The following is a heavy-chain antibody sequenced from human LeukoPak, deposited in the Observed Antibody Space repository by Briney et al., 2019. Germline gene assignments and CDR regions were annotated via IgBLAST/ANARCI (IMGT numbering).Heavy chain of an antibody. V-gene: IGHV5-51*01. Sequence: GESLKISCKGSGYSFTSYRIAWVRQMPGKGLEWMGIIHPGDSETRYSPSFEGQVTISADKSINTAYLQWSGLKASDTAMYYCARIGGYCTSTTCYQPLDYWGQGTLVTVSS. CDR2: IHPGDSET. J-gene: IGHJ4*02. D-gene: IGHD2-2*01. CDR1: GYSFTSYR. CDR3: ARIGGYCTSTTCYQPLDY.